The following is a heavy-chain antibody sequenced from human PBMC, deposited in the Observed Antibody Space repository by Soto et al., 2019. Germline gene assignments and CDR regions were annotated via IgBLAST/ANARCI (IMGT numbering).Heavy chain of an antibody. CDR3: ARLNGYSTGWSAT. CDR1: GYTFSSYG. D-gene: IGHD2-8*02. V-gene: IGHV1-18*01. Sequence: QVHLVQSGAEVKKPGASVKVSCKTSGYTFSSYGIMWVRQAPGQGLECMGWISTFNGNAHYAQNLQDRVTMTTDTSTRTVYLELTSLTSDDTGVYYCARLNGYSTGWSATWGQGTLVTVSS. J-gene: IGHJ5*02. CDR2: ISTFNGNA.